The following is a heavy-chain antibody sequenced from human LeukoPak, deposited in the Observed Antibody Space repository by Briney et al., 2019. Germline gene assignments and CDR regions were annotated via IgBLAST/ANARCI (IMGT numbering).Heavy chain of an antibody. J-gene: IGHJ3*01. CDR3: ARVSPMFRGLYSWNVFDL. CDR2: IIPIFGTA. Sequence: ASVKVACKASGGTFSSYAIDWVRQAPGQGLEWIGGIIPIFGTANYAQKFQGRVTITADGSTSTAYMELSSLRSEDTAVYYCARVSPMFRGLYSWNVFDLWGQGTMVTVSS. V-gene: IGHV1-69*13. D-gene: IGHD3-10*01. CDR1: GGTFSSYA.